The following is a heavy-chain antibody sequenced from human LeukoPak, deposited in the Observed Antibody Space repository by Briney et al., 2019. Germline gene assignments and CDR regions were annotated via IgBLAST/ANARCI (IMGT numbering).Heavy chain of an antibody. V-gene: IGHV3-30*03. CDR3: RAATKYLDYYYDY. Sequence: GGSLRLSCAASGFTFNTFGMHWVRQAPGKGLEWVAVISFDGSNKYYADSVKGRFTISRDNSKDTLYLKMSSLTIEDTAVYYCRAATKYLDYYYDYWGQGTLVTVSS. D-gene: IGHD3-22*01. J-gene: IGHJ4*02. CDR1: GFTFNTFG. CDR2: ISFDGSNK.